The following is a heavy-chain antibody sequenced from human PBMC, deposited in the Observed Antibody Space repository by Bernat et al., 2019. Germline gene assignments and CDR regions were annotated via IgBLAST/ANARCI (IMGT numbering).Heavy chain of an antibody. J-gene: IGHJ5*02. CDR3: ARGVVVVVAATRGWFDP. Sequence: QVQLQQWGAGLLKPSETLSLTCAVYGGSFSGYYWSWIRQPPGKGLEWIGEINHSGSTNYNPSLKSRVTISVDTSKTQFSLKLSSVTAADTAVYYCARGVVVVVAATRGWFDPWGQGTLVTVSS. D-gene: IGHD2-15*01. CDR2: INHSGST. CDR1: GGSFSGYY. V-gene: IGHV4-34*01.